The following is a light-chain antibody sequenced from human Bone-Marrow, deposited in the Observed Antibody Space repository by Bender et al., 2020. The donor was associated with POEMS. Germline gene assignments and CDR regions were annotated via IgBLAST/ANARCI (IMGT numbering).Light chain of an antibody. CDR3: SSYTSSSTLL. Sequence: QSALTQPPSVSGSPGQSVTISCTGTSSDVGSYNRVSWYQQPPGTAPKLMIYEVSKRPSGVPDRFSGSKSGNTASLTISGLQAEDEAAYYCSSYTSSSTLLFGGGTKLTVL. J-gene: IGLJ3*02. V-gene: IGLV2-18*02. CDR2: EVS. CDR1: SSDVGSYNR.